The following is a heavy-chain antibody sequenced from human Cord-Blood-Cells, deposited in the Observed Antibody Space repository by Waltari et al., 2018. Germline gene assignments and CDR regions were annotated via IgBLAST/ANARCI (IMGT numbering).Heavy chain of an antibody. D-gene: IGHD6-13*01. Sequence: QVQLVQSGAEVKKPGSSVKVSCKASGGTFSSYAISWVRQAPGQGLEWMGRIIPILGIANYAQKFQGRVTITADKSTSTAYMELSSLRSEDTAVYYWARVIAAAGAFDIWGQGTMVTVSS. CDR1: GGTFSSYA. CDR3: ARVIAAAGAFDI. J-gene: IGHJ3*02. V-gene: IGHV1-69*09. CDR2: IIPILGIA.